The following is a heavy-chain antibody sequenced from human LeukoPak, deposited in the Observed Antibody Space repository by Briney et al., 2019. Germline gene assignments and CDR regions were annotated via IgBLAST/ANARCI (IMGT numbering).Heavy chain of an antibody. V-gene: IGHV4-39*07. CDR1: GGSISSGDYY. Sequence: SETLSPTCTVSGGSISSGDYYWGWIRQPPGKGLEWIGSIYHSGSTYYNPSLKSRVTISVDTSKNQFSLKLSSVTAADTAVYYCARSGYSYGPLDYWGQGTLVTVSS. CDR3: ARSGYSYGPLDY. D-gene: IGHD5-18*01. J-gene: IGHJ4*02. CDR2: IYHSGST.